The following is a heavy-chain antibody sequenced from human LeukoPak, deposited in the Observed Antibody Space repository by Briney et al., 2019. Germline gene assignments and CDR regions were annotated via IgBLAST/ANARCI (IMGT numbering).Heavy chain of an antibody. CDR1: GGSISSYY. D-gene: IGHD2-15*01. CDR3: TRDKCSGGSCYLGS. Sequence: SETLSLTCTVSGGSISSYYWSWIRLPAGKGLEWIGRIYTSGSTNYNPSLKSRVTMSVDTSKNQFSLKLSSVTAADTAVYYCTRDKCSGGSCYLGSWGQGTLVTVSS. CDR2: IYTSGST. V-gene: IGHV4-4*07. J-gene: IGHJ4*02.